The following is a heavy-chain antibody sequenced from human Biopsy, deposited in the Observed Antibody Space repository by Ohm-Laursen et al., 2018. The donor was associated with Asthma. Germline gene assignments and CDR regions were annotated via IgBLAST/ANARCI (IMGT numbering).Heavy chain of an antibody. CDR3: ARGIYDMDV. CDR2: IWNDGNKN. CDR1: GFTFSKYG. Sequence: SLRLSCAASGFTFSKYGMHWVRQAPGKGLEWVALIWNDGNKNYYADSVKGRFTISRDNSKNMLYLQMNSLRAEETAVYFCARGIYDMDVRGQGTTVTVSS. V-gene: IGHV3-33*01. J-gene: IGHJ6*02.